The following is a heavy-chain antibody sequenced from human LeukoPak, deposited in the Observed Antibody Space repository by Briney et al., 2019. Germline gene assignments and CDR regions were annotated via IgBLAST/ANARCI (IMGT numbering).Heavy chain of an antibody. CDR1: GYTFTSYG. V-gene: IGHV1-18*04. J-gene: IGHJ6*04. CDR2: ISAYNGNT. D-gene: IGHD3-10*01. Sequence: ASVKVSCKASGYTFTSYGISWVRQAPGQGLEWMGWISAYNGNTNYAQKLQGRVTMTTDTSTSTAYMELRSLRSDDTAVYYCARELPRVRGVNYGMDVWGKGTTVIVSS. CDR3: ARELPRVRGVNYGMDV.